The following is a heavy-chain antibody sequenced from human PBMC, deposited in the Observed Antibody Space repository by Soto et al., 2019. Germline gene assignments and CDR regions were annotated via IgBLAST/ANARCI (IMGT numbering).Heavy chain of an antibody. J-gene: IGHJ2*01. Sequence: EVQLLESGGGLVQPGGSLRLSCAASGFTFSSYAMSWVHQTPVKGLEWVSVISESTYYADSVRGRFTISRDNSKNTLYLQMNNLRAEDTAVYYCTKERTSRWYFDLWGRGTLVTVSS. CDR2: ISEST. CDR1: GFTFSSYA. D-gene: IGHD6-25*01. CDR3: TKERTSRWYFDL. V-gene: IGHV3-23*01.